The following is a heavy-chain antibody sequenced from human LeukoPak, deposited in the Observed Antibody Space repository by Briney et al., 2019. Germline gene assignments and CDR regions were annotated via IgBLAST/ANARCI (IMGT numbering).Heavy chain of an antibody. J-gene: IGHJ4*02. Sequence: GGSLRLSCAASGFTFSSYAMSWVRQAPGKGLEWVSAISGSGGSTYYADSVKGRFTISRDNSKNTLYLQMNGLRAEDTAVYYCANQLLWFGELLGYWGQGTLVTVSS. D-gene: IGHD3-10*01. V-gene: IGHV3-23*01. CDR1: GFTFSSYA. CDR2: ISGSGGST. CDR3: ANQLLWFGELLGY.